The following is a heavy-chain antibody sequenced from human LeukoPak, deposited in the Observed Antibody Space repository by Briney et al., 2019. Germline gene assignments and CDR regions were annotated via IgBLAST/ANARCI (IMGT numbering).Heavy chain of an antibody. CDR2: ISSSSSYT. Sequence: GGSLRLSCAASGFTFSDYYMSRIRQAPGKGLEWVSYISSSSSYTNYADSVKGRFTISRDNAKNSLYLQMNSLRAEDTAVYYCARIFKPSVGAFDIWGQGTMVTVSS. CDR3: ARIFKPSVGAFDI. CDR1: GFTFSDYY. J-gene: IGHJ3*02. D-gene: IGHD1-26*01. V-gene: IGHV3-11*06.